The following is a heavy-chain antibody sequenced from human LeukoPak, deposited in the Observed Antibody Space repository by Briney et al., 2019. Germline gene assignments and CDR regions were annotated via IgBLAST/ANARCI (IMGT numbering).Heavy chain of an antibody. CDR1: GFSLRTSGMC. J-gene: IGHJ6*03. D-gene: IGHD4-17*01. CDR3: ARIRGYGDYYYYYYMDV. CDR2: IDWDDDK. Sequence: SGPALVKPTQTLTLTCTFSGFSLRTSGMCVSWIRQPPGKALEWLARIDWDDDKYYSTSQKTRLTISKDTSKNQVVLTMTNMDPVDTATYYCARIRGYGDYYYYYYMDVWGKGATVTVSS. V-gene: IGHV2-70*11.